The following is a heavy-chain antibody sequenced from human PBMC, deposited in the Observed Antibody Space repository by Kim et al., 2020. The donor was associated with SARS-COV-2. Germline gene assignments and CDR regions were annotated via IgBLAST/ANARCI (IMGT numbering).Heavy chain of an antibody. D-gene: IGHD2-15*01. J-gene: IGHJ4*02. V-gene: IGHV3-23*01. CDR1: GFTFSSYA. CDR3: AKVAGYCSGGSCYSLFPFDY. Sequence: GGSLRLSCAASGFTFSSYAMSWVRQAPGKGLEWVSAISGSGGSTYYADSVKGRFTISRDNSKNTLYLQMNSLRAEDTAVYYCAKVAGYCSGGSCYSLFPFDYRGQGTLVTVSS. CDR2: ISGSGGST.